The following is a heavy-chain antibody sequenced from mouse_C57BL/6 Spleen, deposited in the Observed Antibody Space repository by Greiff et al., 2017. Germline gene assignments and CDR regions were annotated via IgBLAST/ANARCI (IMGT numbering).Heavy chain of an antibody. CDR1: GFTFSNYW. Sequence: EVKLVESGGGLVQPGGSMKLSCVASGFTFSNYWMNWVRQSPEKGLEWVAQIRLKSDNYATHYAESVKGRFTISRDDSKSSVYLQMNNLRAEDTGIYYCTAEWLRRRAWFAYWGQGTLVTVSA. V-gene: IGHV6-3*01. CDR3: TAEWLRRRAWFAY. J-gene: IGHJ3*01. CDR2: IRLKSDNYAT. D-gene: IGHD2-2*01.